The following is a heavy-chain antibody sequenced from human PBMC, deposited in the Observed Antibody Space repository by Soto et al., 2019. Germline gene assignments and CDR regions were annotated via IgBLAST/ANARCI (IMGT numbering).Heavy chain of an antibody. J-gene: IGHJ5*02. CDR3: ARSTGSGFRPGSHRFNWFDP. CDR1: GVTFSSFA. Sequence: QVQLVQSGAEVKQPGSSVKVSCQASGVTFSSFAISWVRQAPGQGLEWMGGIIPIFRTPNYAQNFQGRVTNTADESTSSVYMELSRLRSEDTAVYYCARSTGSGFRPGSHRFNWFDPWGQGTLVTVSS. CDR2: IIPIFRTP. V-gene: IGHV1-69*01. D-gene: IGHD3-10*01.